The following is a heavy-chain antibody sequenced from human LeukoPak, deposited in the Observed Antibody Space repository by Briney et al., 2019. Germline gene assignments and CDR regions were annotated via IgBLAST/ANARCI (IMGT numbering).Heavy chain of an antibody. D-gene: IGHD6-19*01. Sequence: GGPLRLSCAASGFTFSSYGMPWVRQAPGKGLDWVAVISYDGSNKYYADSVKGRFTISRGNSKNTLYLQMNSLRAEDTAVYYGAKTAVSHPRFGGIAVAALDYWGQGTLVTVSS. V-gene: IGHV3-30*18. CDR2: ISYDGSNK. CDR3: AKTAVSHPRFGGIAVAALDY. J-gene: IGHJ4*02. CDR1: GFTFSSYG.